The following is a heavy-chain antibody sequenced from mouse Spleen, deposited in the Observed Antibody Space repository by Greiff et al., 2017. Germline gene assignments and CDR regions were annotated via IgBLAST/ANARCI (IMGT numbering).Heavy chain of an antibody. J-gene: IGHJ3*01. Sequence: EVQLQPSGAELVKPGASVKLSCTASGFNIKDYYMHWVKQRTEQGLEWIGRLDPEDGETKYAPKFQGKATITADTSSNTAYLQLSSLTSEDTAVYYCVLDYGSSPFAYWGQGTLVTVSA. CDR2: LDPEDGET. CDR1: GFNIKDYY. D-gene: IGHD1-1*01. V-gene: IGHV14-2*01. CDR3: VLDYGSSPFAY.